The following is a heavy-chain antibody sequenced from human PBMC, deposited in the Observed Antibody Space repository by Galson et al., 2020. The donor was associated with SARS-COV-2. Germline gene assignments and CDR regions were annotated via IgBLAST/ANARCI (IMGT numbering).Heavy chain of an antibody. CDR1: GFTFSNYE. V-gene: IGHV3-48*03. CDR2: ISSSGRTI. J-gene: IGHJ4*02. Sequence: GESLKISCAASGFTFSNYEMNWVRQAPGKGLEWVSYISSSGRTIHYADSVKGRFTISRDHTKSSQSLQMNSLRAEDTAVYYCARLDAYGPGYWGQGTLVTVSS. CDR3: ARLDAYGPGY. D-gene: IGHD2-21*01.